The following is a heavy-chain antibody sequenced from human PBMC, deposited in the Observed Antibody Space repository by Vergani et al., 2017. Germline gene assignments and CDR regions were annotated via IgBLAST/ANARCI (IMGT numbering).Heavy chain of an antibody. CDR2: ISGSGGST. J-gene: IGHJ4*02. CDR1: GFTFSSYA. D-gene: IGHD6-19*01. V-gene: IGHV3-23*01. CDR3: AKGSPSPRIAVAGLTD. Sequence: EVQLLESGGGLVQPGGSLRLSCAASGFTFSSYAMSWVRQAPGKGLEWVSAISGSGGSTYYADSVKGRFTISRDNSKNTLYLQMNSLRAEDTAVYYCAKGSPSPRIAVAGLTDWGQGTLVTVSS.